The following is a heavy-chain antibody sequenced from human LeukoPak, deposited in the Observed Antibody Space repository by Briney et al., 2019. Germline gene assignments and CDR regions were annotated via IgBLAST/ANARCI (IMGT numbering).Heavy chain of an antibody. D-gene: IGHD6-19*01. J-gene: IGHJ4*02. V-gene: IGHV3-23*01. Sequence: GGSLRLSCAASGFTFSTYTMSWVRQAPGKGLELVSSIYNSGAGIFYADSVKGRFTISRDNSKNTLYLQMNSLRAEDTAVYYCAKDVAPDSGWDLDYWGQGTLVTVSS. CDR3: AKDVAPDSGWDLDY. CDR2: IYNSGAGI. CDR1: GFTFSTYT.